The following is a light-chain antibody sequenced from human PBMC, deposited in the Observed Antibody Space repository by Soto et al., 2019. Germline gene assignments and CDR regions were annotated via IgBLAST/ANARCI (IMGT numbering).Light chain of an antibody. Sequence: EIVLTQSPGTLSLSPGERATLSCRASQSVAGTALAWYQQKPGQAPRLLIYSASSRATSIPARFSGSGSGTDFTLIIDRLEAEDFAVYFCQQYGSSQVTVXRGTKVDSK. CDR3: QQYGSSQVT. CDR1: QSVAGTA. V-gene: IGKV3-20*01. CDR2: SAS. J-gene: IGKJ4*01.